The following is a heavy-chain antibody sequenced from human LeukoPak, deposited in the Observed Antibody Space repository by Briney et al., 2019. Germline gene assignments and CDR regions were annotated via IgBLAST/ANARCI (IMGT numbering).Heavy chain of an antibody. Sequence: SETLSLTCTVSGASIRSGDYYWSWIRQPPGKGLEWIGYIYDSGSTYYNPSLKSRITISVDTSENRFSLKLSSVTATDTAVYYCARDCGGGSCYGAFDIWGQGTMVTVSS. CDR2: IYDSGST. CDR3: ARDCGGGSCYGAFDI. J-gene: IGHJ3*02. V-gene: IGHV4-30-4*01. D-gene: IGHD2-15*01. CDR1: GASIRSGDYY.